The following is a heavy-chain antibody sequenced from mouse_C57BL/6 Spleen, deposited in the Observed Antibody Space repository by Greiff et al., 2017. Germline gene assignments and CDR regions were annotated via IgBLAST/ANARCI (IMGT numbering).Heavy chain of an antibody. CDR1: GFTFSSYA. CDR3: ARREGYGSPAMDY. V-gene: IGHV5-4*03. J-gene: IGHJ4*01. Sequence: EVKLVESGGGLVKPGGSLKLSCAASGFTFSSYAMPWVRQTPEKRLEWVASISDGGSYTYYPDTVKGRFTISRDNAKNNLYLQMSTLKSEDTAMYYYARREGYGSPAMDYWGQGTSVTVSS. CDR2: ISDGGSYT. D-gene: IGHD1-1*01.